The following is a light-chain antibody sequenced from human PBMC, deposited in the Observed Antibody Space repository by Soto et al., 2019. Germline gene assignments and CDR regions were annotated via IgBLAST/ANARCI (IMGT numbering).Light chain of an antibody. Sequence: QSALTQPASVSRSPGQLITISRTGTSSDVGGYNYVSWYQQHPGKAPKLMIYEVSNRPSGVSNRFSGSKSANTASLTISGHQAEGEADYYCSSYTSSSTFGGGTKLTVL. CDR3: SSYTSSST. CDR2: EVS. CDR1: SSDVGGYNY. J-gene: IGLJ2*01. V-gene: IGLV2-14*01.